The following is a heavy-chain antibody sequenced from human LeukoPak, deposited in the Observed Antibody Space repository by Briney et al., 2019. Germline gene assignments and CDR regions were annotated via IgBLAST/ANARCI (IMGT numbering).Heavy chain of an antibody. J-gene: IGHJ4*02. CDR1: GFTLSAYA. Sequence: GGSLRLSCAVSGFTLSAYAMSWVRQAPGKGLEWVSAMSGSGGMTYYADSVKGRFSISRDNSKNTLHLQMNSLRAEDTAVYYCAKDDNTFDYWGQGTLVTVSS. D-gene: IGHD1-1*01. CDR3: AKDDNTFDY. CDR2: MSGSGGMT. V-gene: IGHV3-23*01.